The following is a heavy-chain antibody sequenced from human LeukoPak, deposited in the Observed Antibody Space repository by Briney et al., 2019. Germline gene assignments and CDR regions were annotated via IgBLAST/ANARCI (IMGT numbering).Heavy chain of an antibody. CDR3: ARMSGSGSYGDAFDI. D-gene: IGHD3-10*01. V-gene: IGHV1-69*05. CDR1: GGTFSSYA. J-gene: IGHJ3*02. CDR2: IIPIFGTA. Sequence: SVKVSCKASGGTFSSYAISWVRQAPGQGLEWMGGIIPIFGTANYAQKFQGRVTITTDESTSTAYMELSSLRSEDTAVYYCARMSGSGSYGDAFDIWGQGTMVTVSS.